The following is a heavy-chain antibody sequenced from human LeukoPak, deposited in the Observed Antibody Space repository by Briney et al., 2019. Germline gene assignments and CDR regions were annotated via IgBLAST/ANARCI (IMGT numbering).Heavy chain of an antibody. CDR3: AKSSGDYKTKFDS. CDR2: IGGSGGST. J-gene: IGHJ4*02. Sequence: PGGSLRLSCAASGFTFSSYAMSWVRQAPGKGLEWVSGIGGSGGSTYYADSVKGRLTISRDNSKNTVYLLMNSLRAEDTAVYYCAKSSGDYKTKFDSWGQGTLVTVSS. CDR1: GFTFSSYA. V-gene: IGHV3-23*01. D-gene: IGHD4-17*01.